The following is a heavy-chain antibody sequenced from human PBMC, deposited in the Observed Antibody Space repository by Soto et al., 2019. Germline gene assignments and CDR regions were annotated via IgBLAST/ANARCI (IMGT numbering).Heavy chain of an antibody. CDR1: GFTFNSYS. CDR3: AKGPNAWIQLWEFDY. J-gene: IGHJ4*02. D-gene: IGHD5-18*01. V-gene: IGHV3-48*02. CDR2: ISSSSSSTI. Sequence: PGGSLRLSCAASGFTFNSYSMNWVRQAPGKGLEWVSYISSSSSSTIYYADSVKGRFTISRDNAKNSLYLQMNSLRDADTAVYYCAKGPNAWIQLWEFDYWGPGTQVTVSS.